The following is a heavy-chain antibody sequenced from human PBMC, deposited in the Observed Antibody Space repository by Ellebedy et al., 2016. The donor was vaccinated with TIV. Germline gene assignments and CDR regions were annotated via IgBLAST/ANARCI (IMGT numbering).Heavy chain of an antibody. V-gene: IGHV4-34*01. J-gene: IGHJ4*02. CDR1: GGSFSGYY. D-gene: IGHD3-3*01. Sequence: MPSETLSLTCAVYGGSFSGYYWSWIRQPPGKGLEWIGEINHSGSTNYNPSLKSRVTISVDTSKNQFSLKLSSVTASDTAVYYCARSRFLEWLYDYWGQGTLVTVSS. CDR2: INHSGST. CDR3: ARSRFLEWLYDY.